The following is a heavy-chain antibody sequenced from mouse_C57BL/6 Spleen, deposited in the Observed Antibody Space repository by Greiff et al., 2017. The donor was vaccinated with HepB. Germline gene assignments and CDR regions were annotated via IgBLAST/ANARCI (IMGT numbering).Heavy chain of an antibody. D-gene: IGHD2-5*01. V-gene: IGHV1-4*01. CDR1: GYTLTSYT. CDR2: INPSSGYT. Sequence: VQLQQSGAELARPGASVKMSCKASGYTLTSYTMHWVKQRPGQGLEWIGYINPSSGYTKYNQKFKDKATLTADKSSSTAYMQLISLTSEDSAVYYCARLASNYYSYYWGQGPTLTVSS. J-gene: IGHJ2*01. CDR3: ARLASNYYSYY.